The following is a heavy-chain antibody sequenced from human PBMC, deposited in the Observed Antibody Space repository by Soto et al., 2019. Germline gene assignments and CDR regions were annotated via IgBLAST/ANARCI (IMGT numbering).Heavy chain of an antibody. CDR3: AREGDYDILIGHDAFDI. Sequence: SETLSLTCTVSGGSISSYYWSWIRQPPGKGLEWIGYIYYSGSTNYNPSLKSRVTISVDTSKNQFSLKLSSVTAADTAVYYCAREGDYDILIGHDAFDIWGQGTMVTVSS. CDR1: GGSISSYY. J-gene: IGHJ3*02. D-gene: IGHD3-9*01. CDR2: IYYSGST. V-gene: IGHV4-59*01.